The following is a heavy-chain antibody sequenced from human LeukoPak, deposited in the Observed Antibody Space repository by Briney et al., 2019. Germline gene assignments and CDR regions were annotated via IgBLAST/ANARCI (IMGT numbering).Heavy chain of an antibody. V-gene: IGHV1-69*02. CDR1: VRTFSSYT. D-gene: IGHD5-12*01. Sequence: SVKVSCKASVRTFSSYTISWVRQAPGQGLEWMGRIIPMLGIAHYAQKFQGRVTITADKSTSTAYLELSSLRSEDTAVYYCARVKRYSGYDYPIDYYYYYMDVWGKGTTVTVSS. J-gene: IGHJ6*03. CDR2: IIPMLGIA. CDR3: ARVKRYSGYDYPIDYYYYYMDV.